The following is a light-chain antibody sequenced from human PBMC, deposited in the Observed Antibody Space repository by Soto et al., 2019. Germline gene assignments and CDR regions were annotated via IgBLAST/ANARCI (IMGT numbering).Light chain of an antibody. CDR2: EVT. CDR3: SSYARNNRDV. V-gene: IGLV2-14*01. CDR1: SSDVGGYNY. Sequence: QSVLTQPASVSGSPGQSVTISCTGTSSDVGGYNYVSWYQHHPGKAPKLMIYEVTNRPSGVSNRFSGSKSGNTASLTISGRQDADEADDYCSSYARNNRDVFGAGTKVTVL. J-gene: IGLJ1*01.